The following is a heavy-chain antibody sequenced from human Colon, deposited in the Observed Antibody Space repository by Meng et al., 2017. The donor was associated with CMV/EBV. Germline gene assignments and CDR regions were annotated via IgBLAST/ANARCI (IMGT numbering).Heavy chain of an antibody. CDR2: INTDGSYV. CDR1: GFTFSSHW. CDR3: TKEGYVVVREGWGMDV. D-gene: IGHD2-21*01. J-gene: IGHJ6*02. V-gene: IGHV3-74*03. Sequence: GGSLRLSCAASGFTFSSHWMHWVRQAPGKGLVSVSRINTDGSYVTYADSVKGRFTISRDNAKNTLYLQMHSLRAEDTAVYYCTKEGYVVVREGWGMDVWGQGTTVTVSS.